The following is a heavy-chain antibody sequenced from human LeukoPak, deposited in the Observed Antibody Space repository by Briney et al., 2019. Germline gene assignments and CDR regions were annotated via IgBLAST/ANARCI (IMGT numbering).Heavy chain of an antibody. V-gene: IGHV3-30*01. D-gene: IGHD6-6*01. CDR1: GFTFSSYA. Sequence: PGGSLRLSCAASGFTFSSYAMHWVRQAPGKGLEWGAVISYDGSNKYYADAVKGRFTISRDNSKNTLYLQMNSLRAEDTAVYYCARDGSSLDYWGQGTLVTVSS. CDR2: ISYDGSNK. CDR3: ARDGSSLDY. J-gene: IGHJ4*02.